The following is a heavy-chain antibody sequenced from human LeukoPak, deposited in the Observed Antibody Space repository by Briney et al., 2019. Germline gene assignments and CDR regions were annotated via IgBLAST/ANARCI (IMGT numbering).Heavy chain of an antibody. CDR2: IRSKAYGGTT. Sequence: PGGSLRLSCTASGFTFGDYAMSWFRQAPGKGLEWVGFIRSKAYGGTTEYAASVKGRFTISRDDSKSIAYLQMNSLKTEDTAVYYCTRADYVWGSYRMGAFDIWGQGTMVTVSS. V-gene: IGHV3-49*03. J-gene: IGHJ3*02. CDR1: GFTFGDYA. CDR3: TRADYVWGSYRMGAFDI. D-gene: IGHD3-16*02.